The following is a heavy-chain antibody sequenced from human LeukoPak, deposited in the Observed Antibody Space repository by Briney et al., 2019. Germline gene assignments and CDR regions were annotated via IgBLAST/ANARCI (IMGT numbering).Heavy chain of an antibody. CDR2: IYYSGST. CDR1: GGSISSYY. Sequence: SETLSLTCTVPGGSISSYYWSWIRQPPGKGLEGIGYIYYSGSTNYNPSLKSRVTISVDMSKHQFSLKLSSVTAADTAMYYCARDQSYGDYYFDYWGQGTLVTVSS. J-gene: IGHJ4*02. V-gene: IGHV4-59*01. D-gene: IGHD4-17*01. CDR3: ARDQSYGDYYFDY.